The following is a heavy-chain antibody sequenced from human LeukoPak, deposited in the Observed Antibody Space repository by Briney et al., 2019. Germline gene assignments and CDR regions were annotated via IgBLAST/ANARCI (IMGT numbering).Heavy chain of an antibody. D-gene: IGHD5-24*01. CDR1: GGSISSSSYY. CDR3: ARARGQRWLQLTYAFDI. CDR2: IYYSGST. J-gene: IGHJ3*02. Sequence: SETLSLTCTVSGGSISSSSYYWGWIRQPPGKGLEWIGSIYYSGSTYYNPSLKSRVTISVDTSKNQFSLKLSSVTAADTAVYYCARARGQRWLQLTYAFDIWGQGTMVTVSS. V-gene: IGHV4-39*07.